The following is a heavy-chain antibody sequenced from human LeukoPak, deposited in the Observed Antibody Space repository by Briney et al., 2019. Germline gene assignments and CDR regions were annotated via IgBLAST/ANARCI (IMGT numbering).Heavy chain of an antibody. V-gene: IGHV4-61*02. CDR2: IYTSGST. D-gene: IGHD3-10*01. CDR3: ARETMVRGVIFYYYGMDV. J-gene: IGHJ6*02. Sequence: PSETLSLTCTVSGGSISSGSYYWSWIRQPAGKGLEWIGRIYTSGSTNYNPSLKSRVTMSVDTSKNQFSLKLSSVTAADTAVYYCARETMVRGVIFYYYGMDVWGQGTTVTVSS. CDR1: GGSISSGSYY.